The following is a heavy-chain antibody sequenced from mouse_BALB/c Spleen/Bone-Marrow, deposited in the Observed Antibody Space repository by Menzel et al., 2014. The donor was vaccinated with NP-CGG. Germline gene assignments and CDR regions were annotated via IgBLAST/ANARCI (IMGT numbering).Heavy chain of an antibody. J-gene: IGHJ2*01. V-gene: IGHV1-7*01. Sequence: VQGVESGAELAKPGASVKMSCKASGYTFTSYWMHWVKQRPGQGLEWIGYINPSTGYTEYNQKFKDKAKLTADKSSSTAYMQLSSLTSEDSAVYYCARWGDDGTYDYWGQGTTLTVSS. D-gene: IGHD2-12*01. CDR1: GYTFTSYW. CDR2: INPSTGYT. CDR3: ARWGDDGTYDY.